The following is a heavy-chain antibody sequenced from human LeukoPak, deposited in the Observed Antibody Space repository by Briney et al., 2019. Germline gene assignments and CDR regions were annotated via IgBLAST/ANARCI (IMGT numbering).Heavy chain of an antibody. Sequence: GGSLRLSCAASGFTFSSYAMSWVRQAPGKGLEWVGRIKSKTDGGTTDYAAPVKGRFTISRDDSKNTLYLQMNSLKTEDTAVYYCTTDFLYDFWSGYTEKSTWGQGTLVTVSS. V-gene: IGHV3-15*01. J-gene: IGHJ4*02. D-gene: IGHD3-3*01. CDR3: TTDFLYDFWSGYTEKST. CDR1: GFTFSSYA. CDR2: IKSKTDGGTT.